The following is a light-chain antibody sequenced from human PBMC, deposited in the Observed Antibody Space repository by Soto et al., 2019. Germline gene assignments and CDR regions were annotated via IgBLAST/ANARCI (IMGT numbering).Light chain of an antibody. V-gene: IGKV3-20*01. CDR2: AAS. J-gene: IGKJ2*01. CDR3: QQYGTSPYT. CDR1: QSVNSNY. Sequence: EIGLTQSPCTLSLSPGERATLSCMASQSVNSNYLGWYQKKPAQAPRLLIYAASSRATGVPDRFSGSGSGTDFNLTISRLEPDDFAVYYCQQYGTSPYTFGQGTKVDIK.